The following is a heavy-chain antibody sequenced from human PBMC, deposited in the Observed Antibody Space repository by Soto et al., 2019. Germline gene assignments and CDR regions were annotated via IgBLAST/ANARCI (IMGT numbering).Heavy chain of an antibody. Sequence: GGSLRLSCAASGFTFSSYGMHWVRQAPGKGLEWVAVIWYDGSNKYYADSVKGRFTISRDNSKNTLYLQMNSLRAEDTAVYYCASLAGWPHDAFDIWGQGTMVTVSS. CDR2: IWYDGSNK. CDR3: ASLAGWPHDAFDI. V-gene: IGHV3-33*01. D-gene: IGHD2-15*01. J-gene: IGHJ3*02. CDR1: GFTFSSYG.